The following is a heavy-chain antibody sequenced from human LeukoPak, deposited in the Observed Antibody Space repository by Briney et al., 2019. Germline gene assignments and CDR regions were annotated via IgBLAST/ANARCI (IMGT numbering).Heavy chain of an antibody. V-gene: IGHV3-33*08. CDR2: IWYDGSNK. D-gene: IGHD2-21*02. J-gene: IGHJ4*02. CDR3: ARILAYCGGDCYGGFDY. CDR1: GFTLSSHS. Sequence: GGSLRLSCAAYGFTLSSHSMNWVRQAPGKGLEWVAVIWYDGSNKYYADSVKGRFTISRDNSKNTLYLQMNSLRAEDTAVYYCARILAYCGGDCYGGFDYWGQGTLVTVSS.